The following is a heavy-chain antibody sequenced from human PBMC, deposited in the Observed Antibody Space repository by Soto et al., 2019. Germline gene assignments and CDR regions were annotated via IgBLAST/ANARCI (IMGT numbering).Heavy chain of an antibody. CDR3: ARDGGSFEAVAGTLDL. D-gene: IGHD6-19*01. Sequence: QVQLVQSGAEVKKPGSSVKVSCKASGGTFSSYAISWVRQAPGQGLEWMGAIIPIFGTANYAQKFQGRVTITADESTSTAYMELSSLRSEDTAVYYCARDGGSFEAVAGTLDLWGRGTLVTVSS. J-gene: IGHJ2*01. CDR1: GGTFSSYA. CDR2: IIPIFGTA. V-gene: IGHV1-69*01.